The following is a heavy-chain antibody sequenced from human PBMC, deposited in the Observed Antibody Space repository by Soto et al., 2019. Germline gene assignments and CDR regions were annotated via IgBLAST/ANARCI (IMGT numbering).Heavy chain of an antibody. D-gene: IGHD6-13*01. Sequence: SGPTLVNPTQTLTLTCTFSGFSLSTSGMCVSWIRQPPGRALEWLALIDWDDDKYYSTSLKTRLTISKDTSKNQVVLTMTNMDPVDTATYYCARIRARQQQLSNLGSNAFDIWGQGTMVTVSS. CDR2: IDWDDDK. V-gene: IGHV2-70*01. CDR1: GFSLSTSGMC. J-gene: IGHJ3*02. CDR3: ARIRARQQQLSNLGSNAFDI.